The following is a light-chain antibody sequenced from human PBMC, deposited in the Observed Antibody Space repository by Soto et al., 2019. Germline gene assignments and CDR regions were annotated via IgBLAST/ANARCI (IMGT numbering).Light chain of an antibody. Sequence: IQLTQSPSSLSASVGDRVTITCRASQGISSYLAWYQQKPGKAPKLLIYAASTLQSGVPSRFSGSGSGTDFTLTISSMQPEDFATYYCQQLNSYPPALTFGGGTKVEIK. V-gene: IGKV1-9*01. CDR3: QQLNSYPPALT. CDR1: QGISSY. J-gene: IGKJ4*01. CDR2: AAS.